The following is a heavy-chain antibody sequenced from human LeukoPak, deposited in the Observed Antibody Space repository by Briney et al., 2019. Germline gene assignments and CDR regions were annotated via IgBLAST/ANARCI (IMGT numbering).Heavy chain of an antibody. CDR3: AKDHVDIVGFDY. J-gene: IGHJ4*02. V-gene: IGHV3-30*02. CDR1: GFTFSSYG. Sequence: GGSLRLSCAASGFTFSSYGMHWVRQAPGKGLEWVAFIRYDGSNKYYADSVKGRFTISRDNSKNTLYLQMNSLRAEDTAVYYCAKDHVDIVGFDYWGQGTLVTVSS. CDR2: IRYDGSNK. D-gene: IGHD5-12*01.